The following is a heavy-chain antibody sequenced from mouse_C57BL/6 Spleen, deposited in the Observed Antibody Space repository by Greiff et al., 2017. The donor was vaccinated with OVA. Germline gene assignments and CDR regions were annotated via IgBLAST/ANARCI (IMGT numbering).Heavy chain of an antibody. V-gene: IGHV2-5*01. Sequence: VKLVESGPGLVQPSQSLSITCTASGFSLTSYGVHWVRQSPGKGLEWLGVIWRGGSTDYNAAFMFRLSITKDNSKSQVFFKMNSLQADDTAIYYCAGSYDGYSGFAYWGQGTLVTVSA. D-gene: IGHD2-3*01. CDR2: IWRGGST. J-gene: IGHJ3*01. CDR1: GFSLTSYG. CDR3: AGSYDGYSGFAY.